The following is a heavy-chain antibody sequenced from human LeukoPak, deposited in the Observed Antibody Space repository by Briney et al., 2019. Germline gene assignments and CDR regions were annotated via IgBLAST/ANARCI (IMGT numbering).Heavy chain of an antibody. V-gene: IGHV3-33*06. CDR2: IWYDGSNK. Sequence: GGSLRLSCAASGFTFSSYGMHWVRQAPGKGLEWVAVIWYDGSNKYYADSVKGRFTIPRDNSKNTLYLQMNSLRAEDTAVYYCAKGYYDSSGYFFDYWGQGTLVTVSS. D-gene: IGHD3-22*01. CDR3: AKGYYDSSGYFFDY. J-gene: IGHJ4*02. CDR1: GFTFSSYG.